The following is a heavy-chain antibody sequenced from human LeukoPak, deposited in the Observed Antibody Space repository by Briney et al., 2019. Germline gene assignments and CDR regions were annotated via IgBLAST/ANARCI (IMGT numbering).Heavy chain of an antibody. CDR1: GGSISSHY. J-gene: IGHJ4*02. V-gene: IGHV4-59*11. D-gene: IGHD3-10*01. CDR2: IYYSGST. Sequence: SETLSLTCTVSGGSISSHYWSWIRQPPGKGLEWIGYIYYSGSTNYNPSLMSRVTISVDTSKNQFSLKLSSVTAADTAVYYCSSFMVRGVMGYFDYWGQGTLVTVSS. CDR3: SSFMVRGVMGYFDY.